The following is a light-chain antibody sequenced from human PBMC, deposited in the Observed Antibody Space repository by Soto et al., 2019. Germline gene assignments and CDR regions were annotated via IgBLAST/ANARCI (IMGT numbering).Light chain of an antibody. CDR2: AAS. J-gene: IGKJ3*01. V-gene: IGKV1-9*01. CDR1: QGISSY. Sequence: DIQLTQSPSSLSASVGDRVTITCRASQGISSYLAWYQQNPGKAPKLLISAASTLQSGVPSRLSGGGSGTDVTPPISSLLPEEFGTYYCQQLNSYPLTFGPGTKVDIK. CDR3: QQLNSYPLT.